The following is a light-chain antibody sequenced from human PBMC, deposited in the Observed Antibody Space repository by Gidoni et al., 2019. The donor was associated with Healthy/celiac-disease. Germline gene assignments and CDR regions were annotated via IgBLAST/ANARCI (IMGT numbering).Light chain of an antibody. Sequence: QSALTQPASVSGSPGQSLTISCTGTSSDVGGYNYVSWYQQHPGKAPKLMIYDVSNRPSGVSNRFSGSKSGNTASLTISGLQAEDEADYYCRAYTSSSTHVVFGGGTKLTVL. V-gene: IGLV2-14*01. CDR3: RAYTSSSTHVV. CDR1: SSDVGGYNY. CDR2: DVS. J-gene: IGLJ2*01.